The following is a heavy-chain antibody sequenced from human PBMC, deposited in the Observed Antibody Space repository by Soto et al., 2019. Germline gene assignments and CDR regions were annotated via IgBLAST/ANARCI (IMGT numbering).Heavy chain of an antibody. CDR1: GFSLTTSGVG. J-gene: IGHJ4*02. CDR3: AHRVLRTVFGLVTTTAIYFDF. V-gene: IGHV2-5*02. Sequence: QITLNESGPTQVKPRQTLTLTCTFSGFSLTTSGVGVGWIRQSPGKAPEWLALIYWDDDKRYSPSLKSRLTITKDTSKNQVVLNMAALDPADTATYYCAHRVLRTVFGLVTTTAIYFDFWGQGTPVAVSS. CDR2: IYWDDDK. D-gene: IGHD3-3*01.